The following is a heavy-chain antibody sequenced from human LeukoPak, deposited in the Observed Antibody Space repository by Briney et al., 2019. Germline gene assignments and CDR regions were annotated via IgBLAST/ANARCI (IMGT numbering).Heavy chain of an antibody. CDR2: ISSSSSYI. V-gene: IGHV3-21*01. D-gene: IGHD1-26*01. Sequence: PRGSLRLSCATSGFTFSSYSMNWVRQAPGKGLEWVSSISSSSSYIYYADSVKGRFTISRDNANSSLYLEMNSLRAEDTAVYYCARCLVGATTTGLDYWGQGTLVTVSS. CDR1: GFTFSSYS. CDR3: ARCLVGATTTGLDY. J-gene: IGHJ4*02.